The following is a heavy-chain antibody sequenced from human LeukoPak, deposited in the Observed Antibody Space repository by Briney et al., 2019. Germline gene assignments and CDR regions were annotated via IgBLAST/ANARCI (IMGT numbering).Heavy chain of an antibody. J-gene: IGHJ4*02. Sequence: SETLSLTCAVYGGSFSGYYWSWIRQPPGKGLEWIGEINHSGSTNYNPSLKSRVTISVDTSKNQFSLKLSSVTAADTAVYYCARGSSRGFLEWLRFNYWGQGTLVTVSS. CDR2: INHSGST. CDR1: GGSFSGYY. V-gene: IGHV4-34*01. CDR3: ARGSSRGFLEWLRFNY. D-gene: IGHD3-3*01.